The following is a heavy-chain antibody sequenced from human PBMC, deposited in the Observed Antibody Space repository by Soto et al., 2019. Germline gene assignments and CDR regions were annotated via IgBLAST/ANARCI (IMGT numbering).Heavy chain of an antibody. CDR3: VRVFGSIDY. CDR1: GYTFTSYD. D-gene: IGHD3-10*02. CDR2: MNPKSGYT. V-gene: IGHV1-8*01. Sequence: ASVKVSCKASGYTFTSYDINWVRQATGQRLEWVGWMNPKSGYTGFAQKFQGRVSMTRDTSINTAYMELSSLRSEDTAVYYCVRVFGSIDYWGQGTLVTVSS. J-gene: IGHJ4*02.